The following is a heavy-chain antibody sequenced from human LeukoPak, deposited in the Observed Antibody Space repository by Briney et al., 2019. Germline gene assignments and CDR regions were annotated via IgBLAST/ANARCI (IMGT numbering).Heavy chain of an antibody. CDR1: GFTFSSYA. CDR2: ISYDGSNK. J-gene: IGHJ3*02. V-gene: IGHV3-30-3*01. CDR3: ARDIEYGSGSDAFDI. Sequence: GSLRLSCAASGFTFSSYAMHWVRRAPGKGLEWVAVISYDGSNKYYADSVKGRFTISRDNSKNTLYLQMNSLRAEDTAVYYCARDIEYGSGSDAFDIWGQGTMVTVSS. D-gene: IGHD3-10*01.